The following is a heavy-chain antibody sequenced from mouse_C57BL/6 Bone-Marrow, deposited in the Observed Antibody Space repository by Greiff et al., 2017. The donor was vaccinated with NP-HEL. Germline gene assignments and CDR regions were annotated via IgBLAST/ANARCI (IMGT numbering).Heavy chain of an antibody. CDR1: GYTFTSYW. J-gene: IGHJ2*01. Sequence: VQLQQPGAELVKPGASVKLSCKASGYTFTSYWMHWVKQRPGQGLEWIGMIHPNSGSTNYNEKFKSKATMTVDKSSSTAYMQLSSLTSEDSAVYYCASPYYSNFHYWGQGTTLTVSS. D-gene: IGHD2-5*01. CDR2: IHPNSGST. CDR3: ASPYYSNFHY. V-gene: IGHV1-64*01.